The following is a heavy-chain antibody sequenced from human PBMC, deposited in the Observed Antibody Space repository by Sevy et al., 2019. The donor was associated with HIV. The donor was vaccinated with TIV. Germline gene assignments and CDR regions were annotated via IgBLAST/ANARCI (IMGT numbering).Heavy chain of an antibody. J-gene: IGHJ4*02. D-gene: IGHD3-22*01. CDR1: GFTFRDYS. CDR3: TRGDYYDTSGSHY. CDR2: ISSGSSYK. Sequence: GGSLRLSCEASGFTFRDYSMNWVRQAPGKGLEWVSSISSGSSYKKYGDSVKGRFTISRDNAKNSLYLQLNSLRAEDTAVYYCTRGDYYDTSGSHYWGQGTLVTVSS. V-gene: IGHV3-21*01.